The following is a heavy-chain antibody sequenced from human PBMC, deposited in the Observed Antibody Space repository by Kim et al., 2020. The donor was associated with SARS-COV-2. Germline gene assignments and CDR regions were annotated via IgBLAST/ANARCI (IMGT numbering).Heavy chain of an antibody. CDR2: IWYDGSNK. CDR1: GFTFSSYA. V-gene: IGHV3-33*06. D-gene: IGHD1-20*01. J-gene: IGHJ3*02. CDR3: AKDAAYNWNQNAFDI. Sequence: GGSLRLSCAASGFTFSSYAMHWVRQAPGKGLEWVAVIWYDGSNKYYADSVKGRFTISRDNSKNTLYLQMNSLRAEDTAVYYCAKDAAYNWNQNAFDIWGQGTMVTVSS.